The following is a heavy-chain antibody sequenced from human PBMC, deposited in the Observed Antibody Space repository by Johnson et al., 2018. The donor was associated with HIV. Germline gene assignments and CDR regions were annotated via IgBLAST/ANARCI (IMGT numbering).Heavy chain of an antibody. CDR2: ISTSGTNI. CDR3: AREGIAVLPAGAFDI. D-gene: IGHD2-2*01. J-gene: IGHJ3*02. CDR1: GFTFSDNY. V-gene: IGHV3-11*04. Sequence: QVQLVESGGGLVKPGGSLRLSCAASGFTFSDNYMSWIRQAPGKGLEWVSSISTSGTNIYYADSVKGRFTISRDNAKNSLCLQMNSLRAEDTAVYYCAREGIAVLPAGAFDIWGQGTLVTVSS.